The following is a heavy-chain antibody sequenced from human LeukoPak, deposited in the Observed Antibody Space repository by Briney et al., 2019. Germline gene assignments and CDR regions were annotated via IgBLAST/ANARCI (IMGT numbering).Heavy chain of an antibody. CDR3: AREAVAGTYYFDY. J-gene: IGHJ4*02. D-gene: IGHD6-19*01. CDR2: IKQDGSEK. Sequence: GSLRLSCAASAFTFSSHLMSWVRQAPGKGLEWVANIKQDGSEKYYVDSVKGRFTISRDNAKNSLYLQMNSLRAEDTAVYYCAREAVAGTYYFDYWGQGTLVTVSS. V-gene: IGHV3-7*03. CDR1: AFTFSSHL.